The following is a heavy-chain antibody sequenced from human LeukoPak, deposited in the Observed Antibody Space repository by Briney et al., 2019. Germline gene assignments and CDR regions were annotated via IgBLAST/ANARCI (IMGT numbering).Heavy chain of an antibody. CDR3: ARLIVGAYYFDY. CDR2: IYYSGST. J-gene: IGHJ4*02. CDR1: GGSISSSSYY. Sequence: SETLSLTCTVSGGSISSSSYYWGWIRQPPGKGLEWIGSIYYSGSTYYNPSLKSRVTISVDTSKNQFSLKLSSVTAADTAVYYCARLIVGAYYFDYWGQGTLVTVSS. D-gene: IGHD1-26*01. V-gene: IGHV4-39*07.